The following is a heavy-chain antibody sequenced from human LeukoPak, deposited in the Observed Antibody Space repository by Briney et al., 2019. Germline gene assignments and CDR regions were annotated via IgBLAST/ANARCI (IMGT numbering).Heavy chain of an antibody. CDR2: ISWDGGST. Sequence: GGSLRLSCAASGFTLDDYTMHWVRQAPGKGLEWVSLISWDGGSTYYPDSVKGRFTISKDNSKNSLYLQMNSLRTEDTALYYCAKEAARIRYCSGGSCYPRADYFDYWGQGTLVTVSS. CDR3: AKEAARIRYCSGGSCYPRADYFDY. J-gene: IGHJ4*02. V-gene: IGHV3-43*01. CDR1: GFTLDDYT. D-gene: IGHD2-15*01.